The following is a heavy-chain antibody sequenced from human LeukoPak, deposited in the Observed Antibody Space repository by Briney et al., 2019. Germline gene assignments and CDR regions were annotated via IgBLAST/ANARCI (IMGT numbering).Heavy chain of an antibody. CDR1: GFTFSSYA. V-gene: IGHV3-23*01. J-gene: IGHJ6*03. CDR3: AKGGGGDYFYYYYMDV. CDR2: ISGSGGST. Sequence: GGSLRLSCAASGFTFSSYAMSWVRQAPGKGLEWVSGISGSGGSTYNADSVKGRFTISRDNSKNTLYLQMNSLRAEDTAVYYCAKGGGGDYFYYYYMDVWGKGTTVTASS. D-gene: IGHD2-21*02.